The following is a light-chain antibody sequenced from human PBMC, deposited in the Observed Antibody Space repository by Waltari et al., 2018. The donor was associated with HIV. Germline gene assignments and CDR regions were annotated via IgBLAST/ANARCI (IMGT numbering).Light chain of an antibody. CDR3: QQYNNWPWT. CDR1: QRVSSG. CDR2: GSS. J-gene: IGKJ1*01. V-gene: IGKV3-15*01. Sequence: EIVMTQSAATLSVSPGERPTLSCRASQRVSSGLAWFQQKPGQGPRLLMYGSSIRATDIPARFSGSGSGTEFTLTINNLQSEDFAIYYCQQYNNWPWTFGQGTKVEI.